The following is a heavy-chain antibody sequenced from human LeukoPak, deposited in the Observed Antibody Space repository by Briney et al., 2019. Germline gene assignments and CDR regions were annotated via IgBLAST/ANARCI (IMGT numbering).Heavy chain of an antibody. CDR3: VSGLGSSSNY. Sequence: SETLSLTCTVSGGSISSYYWSWIRQPPGKGLEWIGYIYYSGSTNYNPSLKSRVTISVDTSKNQFSLKLSSVTAADTAVYYCVSGLGSSSNYWGQGTLVTVSS. V-gene: IGHV4-59*01. J-gene: IGHJ4*02. CDR1: GGSISSYY. CDR2: IYYSGST. D-gene: IGHD6-6*01.